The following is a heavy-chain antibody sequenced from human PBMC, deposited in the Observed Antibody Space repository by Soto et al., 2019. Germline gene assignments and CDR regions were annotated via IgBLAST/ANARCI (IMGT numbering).Heavy chain of an antibody. D-gene: IGHD6-13*01. Sequence: GGSPRLSCAASGFTFSSYSMNWVRQAPGKGLEWVSSISSSSSYIYYADSVKGRFTISRDNAKNSLYLQMNSLRAEDTAVYYCARYREGSYYYYYYMDVWGKGTTVTVSS. CDR2: ISSSSSYI. CDR3: ARYREGSYYYYYYMDV. J-gene: IGHJ6*03. V-gene: IGHV3-21*01. CDR1: GFTFSSYS.